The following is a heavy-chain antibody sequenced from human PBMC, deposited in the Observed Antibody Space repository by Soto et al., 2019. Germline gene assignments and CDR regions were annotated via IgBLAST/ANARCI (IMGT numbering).Heavy chain of an antibody. V-gene: IGHV4-59*01. CDR1: GGSISGYY. J-gene: IGHJ5*02. CDR2: IYYSGST. D-gene: IGHD2-21*02. Sequence: SETLSLTCTVSGGSISGYYWSWIRQPPGKGLEWIGYIYYSGSTNYNPSLKSRVTISVDTSKNQFSLKLSSVTAADTAVYYCARDHRGVTSNWFDPWGQGTLVTVSS. CDR3: ARDHRGVTSNWFDP.